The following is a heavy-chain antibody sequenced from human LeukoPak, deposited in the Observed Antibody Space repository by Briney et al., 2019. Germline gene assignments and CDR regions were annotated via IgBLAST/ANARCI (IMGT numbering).Heavy chain of an antibody. Sequence: GASVKVSFKASGYSFISYYIHWVRPAPGQGLEWMGIINPSGGSTNYAQKFQGRVTMTRDTSTSTVYMELSSLRSEDTAVYYCATQSVRVVSGPFDYWGQGTLVTVSS. J-gene: IGHJ4*02. CDR2: INPSGGST. V-gene: IGHV1-46*01. CDR3: ATQSVRVVSGPFDY. CDR1: GYSFISYY. D-gene: IGHD3-22*01.